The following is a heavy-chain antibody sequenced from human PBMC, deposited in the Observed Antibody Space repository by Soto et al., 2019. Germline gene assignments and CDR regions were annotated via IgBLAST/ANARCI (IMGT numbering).Heavy chain of an antibody. CDR2: IYHSGST. D-gene: IGHD3-10*01. V-gene: IGHV4-61*08. J-gene: IGHJ5*02. CDR1: GGSISSGGYS. Sequence: SETLSLTCAVSGGSISSGGYSWSWIRQPPGKGLEWIGYIYHSGSTNYNPSLKSRVTISVDTSKNQFSLKLSSVTAADTAVYYCARHDVVRGVIRNWFDPWGQGTLVTVSS. CDR3: ARHDVVRGVIRNWFDP.